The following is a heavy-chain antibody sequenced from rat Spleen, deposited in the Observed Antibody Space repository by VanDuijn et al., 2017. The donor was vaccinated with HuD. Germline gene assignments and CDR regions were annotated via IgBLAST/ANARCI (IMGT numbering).Heavy chain of an antibody. CDR2: VGGDGIT. Sequence: QVQLKESGPGLVQPSQTLSLTCTVSGLSLTSNTVHWVRQPPGKGLWWRGGVGGDGITAYNAALKSRLSINRDTSKSQVFLKMNSLQTEDTATYYCARANRDSYAHFDYWGQGVMVTVSS. V-gene: IGHV2-1*01. CDR3: ARANRDSYAHFDY. D-gene: IGHD1-12*01. CDR1: GLSLTSNT. J-gene: IGHJ2*01.